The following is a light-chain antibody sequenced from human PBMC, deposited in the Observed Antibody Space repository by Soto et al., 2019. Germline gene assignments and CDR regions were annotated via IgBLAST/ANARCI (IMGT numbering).Light chain of an antibody. Sequence: QAVVTQPASVSGSPGQSITISCTGTSSDVGGYNYVSWYQHHPGKAPKLMIYDVTNRPSGVSNRFSGSKSGNTASLTISGLQAEDEADYYCTSYTTSSPYLVFGGGTQLTVL. J-gene: IGLJ7*01. CDR2: DVT. CDR3: TSYTTSSPYLV. V-gene: IGLV2-14*03. CDR1: SSDVGGYNY.